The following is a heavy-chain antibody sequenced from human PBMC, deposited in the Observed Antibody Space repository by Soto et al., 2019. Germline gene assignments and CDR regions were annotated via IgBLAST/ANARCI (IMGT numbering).Heavy chain of an antibody. J-gene: IGHJ4*02. CDR2: INAGNGNT. Sequence: GASVKVSCKASGYTFTSYAMHWVRQAPGQRLEWMGWINAGNGNTKYSQKFQGRVTITRDTSASTAYMEPSSLRSEDTAVYYCARDYYDSSGYLPFDYWGQGTLVTVSS. D-gene: IGHD3-22*01. CDR1: GYTFTSYA. CDR3: ARDYYDSSGYLPFDY. V-gene: IGHV1-3*01.